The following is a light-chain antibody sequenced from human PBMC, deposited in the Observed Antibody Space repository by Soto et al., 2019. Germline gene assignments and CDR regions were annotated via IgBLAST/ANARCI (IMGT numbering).Light chain of an antibody. Sequence: DIQMTQSPSSVSASVGDRVTITCRTSQGIGSWLAWDQQKPGKAPKVLIYAASSLQSGVPSRFSGSGSGSDFTLTISSLQPEDFATYYCQPANSFPLTFGGGTKVEIK. CDR2: AAS. CDR1: QGIGSW. V-gene: IGKV1-12*01. J-gene: IGKJ4*01. CDR3: QPANSFPLT.